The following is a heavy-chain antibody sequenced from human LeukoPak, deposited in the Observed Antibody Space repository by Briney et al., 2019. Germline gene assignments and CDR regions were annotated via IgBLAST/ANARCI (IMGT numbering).Heavy chain of an antibody. V-gene: IGHV3-23*01. D-gene: IGHD2-15*01. CDR3: AKTGSAGGNYGY. J-gene: IGHJ4*02. CDR2: ISGSGGST. CDR1: GFTFSSYA. Sequence: GGSLRLSCAASGFTFSSYAMSWVRQAPGKGLEWVSAISGSGGSTYYADSVKGRFTISSDNSKNTLYLQMDSLRAEDTAVYYCAKTGSAGGNYGYWGQGTLVTVSS.